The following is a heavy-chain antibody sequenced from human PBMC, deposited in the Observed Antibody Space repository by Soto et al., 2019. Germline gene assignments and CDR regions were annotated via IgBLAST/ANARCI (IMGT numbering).Heavy chain of an antibody. Sequence: EVQLVESGGGLVQPGGSQRLSCAASGFTFSDHYMDWVRQAPGKGLEWVGRIRNKANSYTTDYAASVKGRFTISRDDSKDSLDLQMNSMKNEDTAIYYCARDRGKGAYFDYWGHGTLATGSS. CDR2: IRNKANSYTT. D-gene: IGHD3-16*01. J-gene: IGHJ4*01. CDR1: GFTFSDHY. V-gene: IGHV3-72*01. CDR3: ARDRGKGAYFDY.